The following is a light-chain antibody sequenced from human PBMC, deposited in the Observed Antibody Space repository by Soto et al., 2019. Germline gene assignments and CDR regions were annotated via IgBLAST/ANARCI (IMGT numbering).Light chain of an antibody. CDR2: GAS. Sequence: EIVLTQSPGTLSLSLGERATLPCRASQSVSSSYLAWYKQQPGQAPSLLIYGASSRPTGIPDRFSGSGSGTDFTLTIRRLEPEVFAVDYCQQYGSSSTFGQGTKLDIK. CDR3: QQYGSSST. V-gene: IGKV3-20*01. J-gene: IGKJ5*01. CDR1: QSVSSSY.